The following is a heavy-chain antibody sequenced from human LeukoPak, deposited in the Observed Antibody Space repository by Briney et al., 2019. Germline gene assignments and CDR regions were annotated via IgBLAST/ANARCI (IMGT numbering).Heavy chain of an antibody. CDR1: GGTFSSYA. V-gene: IGHV1-8*02. D-gene: IGHD2-2*01. J-gene: IGHJ4*02. CDR3: ARGSCSSTSCWYYFDY. Sequence: ASVKVSCKASGGTFSSYAISWVRQAPGQGLEWMGWMNPNSGNTGYAQKFQGRVTMTRNTSISTAYMELSSLRSEDTAVYYCARGSCSSTSCWYYFDYWGQGTLVTVSS. CDR2: MNPNSGNT.